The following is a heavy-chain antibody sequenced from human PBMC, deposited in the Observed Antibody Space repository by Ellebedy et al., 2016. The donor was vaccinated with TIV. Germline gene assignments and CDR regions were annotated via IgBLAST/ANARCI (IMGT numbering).Heavy chain of an antibody. CDR1: GFIFSHYG. CDR2: ISHDGSVR. D-gene: IGHD6-6*01. CDR3: AKERDENRSTSFDY. V-gene: IGHV3-30*18. J-gene: IGHJ4*02. Sequence: GESLKISXAASGFIFSHYGMQWVRQAPGKGLEWVAVISHDGSVRLYADSVKGRLTISRDNSRYTLYLQMNNLRAEDSAVYYCAKERDENRSTSFDYWGQGTLVTVSS.